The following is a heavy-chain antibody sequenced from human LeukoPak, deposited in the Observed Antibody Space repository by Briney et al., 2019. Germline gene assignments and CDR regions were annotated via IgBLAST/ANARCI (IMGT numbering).Heavy chain of an antibody. V-gene: IGHV3-30*02. D-gene: IGHD6-6*01. CDR3: ARGYSSSPRGY. CDR1: GFTFSSYG. CDR2: IRYDGSNK. J-gene: IGHJ4*02. Sequence: PGVSLRLSCAASGFTFSSYGMHWVRQAPGKGLEWVAFIRYDGSNKYYADSVKGRFTISRDNSKNTLYLQMNSLRAEDTAVYYCARGYSSSPRGYWGQGTLVTVSS.